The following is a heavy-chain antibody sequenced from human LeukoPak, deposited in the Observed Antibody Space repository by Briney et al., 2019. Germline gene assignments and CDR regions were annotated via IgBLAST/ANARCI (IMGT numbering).Heavy chain of an antibody. CDR3: ARGLTAMAPDFDY. CDR1: GGTFSNYR. CDR2: IIPILGIA. J-gene: IGHJ4*02. Sequence: ASVKVSCKASGGTFSNYRITWVRQAPGQGLEWMGRIIPILGIANYAQKFQGRVTITADKSTSTAYMELSSLRSEDTAVYYCARGLTAMAPDFDYWGQGTLVTVSS. V-gene: IGHV1-69*04. D-gene: IGHD5-18*01.